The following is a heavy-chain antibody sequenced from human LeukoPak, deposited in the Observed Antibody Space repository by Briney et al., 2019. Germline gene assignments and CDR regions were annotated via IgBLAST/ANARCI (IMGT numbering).Heavy chain of an antibody. CDR1: GFTFSSYA. CDR3: AKSFYYDSSGYDY. Sequence: GGSLRLSCAASGFTFSSYAMRWVRQAPGKGLEWVSAISGSGGSTYYADSVKGRFTISRDNSKNTLYLQMNSLRAEDTAVYYCAKSFYYDSSGYDYWGQGTLDTVSS. D-gene: IGHD3-22*01. V-gene: IGHV3-23*01. CDR2: ISGSGGST. J-gene: IGHJ4*02.